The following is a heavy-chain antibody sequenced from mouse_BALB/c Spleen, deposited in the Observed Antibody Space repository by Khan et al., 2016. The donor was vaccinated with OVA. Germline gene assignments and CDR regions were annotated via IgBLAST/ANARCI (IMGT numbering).Heavy chain of an antibody. J-gene: IGHJ3*01. V-gene: IGHV1S81*02. Sequence: VQLQESGAELVKPGTSVKISCKASGYTFTSYYMYWVKQRPGQGLEWIGGINPNNGDSNFNEKFKSKATLTVAKSSSTAYMQLGILTSEDSAVYYCARSGYGNPFAYWGQGTLVTVSA. CDR2: INPNNGDS. CDR3: ARSGYGNPFAY. CDR1: GYTFTSYY. D-gene: IGHD2-1*01.